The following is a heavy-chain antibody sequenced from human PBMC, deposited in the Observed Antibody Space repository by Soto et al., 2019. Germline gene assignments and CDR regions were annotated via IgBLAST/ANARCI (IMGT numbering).Heavy chain of an antibody. CDR3: ARGVGIAAAGDYCGMDV. CDR2: INHSGST. D-gene: IGHD6-13*01. V-gene: IGHV4-34*01. J-gene: IGHJ6*02. Sequence: PSETLSLTCAVYGGSFSGYYWSWIRRPPGKGLEWIGEINHSGSTNYNPSLKSRVTISVDTSKNQFSLKLSSVTAADTAVYYCARGVGIAAAGDYCGMDVWGQGTTVTVSS. CDR1: GGSFSGYY.